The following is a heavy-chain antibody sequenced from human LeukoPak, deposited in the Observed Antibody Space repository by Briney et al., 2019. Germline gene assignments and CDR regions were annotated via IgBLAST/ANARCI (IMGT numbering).Heavy chain of an antibody. D-gene: IGHD2-15*01. J-gene: IGHJ4*02. Sequence: PGGSLRLSCAASGFTFSSYAMHWVRQAPGKGLEYVSAISSNGGSTYYANSVKGRFTISRDNSKNTLYLQMGSLRAEDMAVYYCARDRGYCSGGSCYFLDYWGQGTLVTVSS. V-gene: IGHV3-64*01. CDR2: ISSNGGST. CDR1: GFTFSSYA. CDR3: ARDRGYCSGGSCYFLDY.